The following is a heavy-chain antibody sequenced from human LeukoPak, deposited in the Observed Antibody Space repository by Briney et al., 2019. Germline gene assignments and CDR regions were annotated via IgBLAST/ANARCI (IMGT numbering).Heavy chain of an antibody. D-gene: IGHD3-22*01. CDR1: GFTFSTSG. Sequence: GGSLRLSCAASGFTFSTSGMHWVRQAPGKGLEWVSAISGSGGSTYYADSVKGRFTISRDNSKNTLYLQMNSLRAEDTAVYYCAKREEYYYDSSGPLRYWGQGTLVTVSS. V-gene: IGHV3-23*01. CDR3: AKREEYYYDSSGPLRY. J-gene: IGHJ4*02. CDR2: ISGSGGST.